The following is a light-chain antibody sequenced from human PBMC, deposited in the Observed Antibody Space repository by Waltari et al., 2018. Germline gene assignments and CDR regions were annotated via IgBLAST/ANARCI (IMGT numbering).Light chain of an antibody. CDR3: QQSYNIPPS. J-gene: IGKJ1*01. Sequence: DIQLTQSPSSLSASVGDTVTITCQASQSIGSFLTWHQQKPGKAPKLLIYAASTLESGVPSRFSGRESGTDFTLTITSLHPEDFATYYCQQSYNIPPSFGQGTKVEIK. CDR2: AAS. V-gene: IGKV1-39*01. CDR1: QSIGSF.